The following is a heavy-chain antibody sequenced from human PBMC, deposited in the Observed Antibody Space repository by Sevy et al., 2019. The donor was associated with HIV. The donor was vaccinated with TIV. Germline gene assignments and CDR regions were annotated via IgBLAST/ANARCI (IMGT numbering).Heavy chain of an antibody. Sequence: GGSLRLSCIGSGFSFGSYSINWIRQAPGKGLEWISYIGSSFTIHQRDPVRGRFTISRDNAKNSVYLQMNRLRDEDTAVYYCVRYSDASGSVFDFWGQGTVVTVSS. CDR3: VRYSDASGSVFDF. D-gene: IGHD3-10*01. V-gene: IGHV3-48*02. CDR2: IGSSFTI. CDR1: GFSFGSYS. J-gene: IGHJ4*02.